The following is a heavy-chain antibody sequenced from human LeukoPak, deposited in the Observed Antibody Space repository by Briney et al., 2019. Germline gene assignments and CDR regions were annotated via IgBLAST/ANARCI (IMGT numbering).Heavy chain of an antibody. V-gene: IGHV1-2*02. Sequence: ASVKVSCKASGYTFTGYYIHWVRQAPGQGLEWMGWINPDSGDTNYAQKFQGRVTMTRDTSISTAYMELSRLRSDDTAVYYCARLLSLYYYMDVWGKGTTVTISS. CDR1: GYTFTGYY. D-gene: IGHD2-15*01. CDR2: INPDSGDT. CDR3: ARLLSLYYYMDV. J-gene: IGHJ6*03.